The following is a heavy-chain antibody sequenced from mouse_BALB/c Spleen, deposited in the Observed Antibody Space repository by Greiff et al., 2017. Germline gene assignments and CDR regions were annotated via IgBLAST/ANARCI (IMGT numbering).Heavy chain of an antibody. CDR1: GFTFTDYY. V-gene: IGHV7-3*02. Sequence: DVHLVESGGGLVQPGGSLRLSCATSGFTFTDYYMSWVRQPPGKALEWLGFIRNKANGYTTEYSASVKGRFTISRDNSQSILYLQMNTLRAEDSATYYCARDPFLYGYDAMDYWGQGTSVTVSS. CDR2: IRNKANGYTT. J-gene: IGHJ4*01. CDR3: ARDPFLYGYDAMDY. D-gene: IGHD1-1*02.